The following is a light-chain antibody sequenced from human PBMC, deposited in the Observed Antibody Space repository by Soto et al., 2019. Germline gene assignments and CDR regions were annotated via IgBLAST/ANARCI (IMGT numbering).Light chain of an antibody. V-gene: IGLV2-8*01. CDR3: SSYSGSNKLL. J-gene: IGLJ2*01. Sequence: QSALTQPPSASGSPGQSVTISCTGTSSDVCGYNYVSWYQQHPGKAPKLMIYEVTKRPSGVPDRFSGSKSGNTASLTVSGLQAEDEADYYCSSYSGSNKLLFGGGTKLTVL. CDR2: EVT. CDR1: SSDVCGYNY.